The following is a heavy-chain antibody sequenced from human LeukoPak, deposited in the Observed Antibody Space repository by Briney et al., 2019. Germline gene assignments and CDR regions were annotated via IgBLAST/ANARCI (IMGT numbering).Heavy chain of an antibody. V-gene: IGHV4-31*03. Sequence: SETLSLTCTVSGGSISSGGYYWSWIRQHPGKGLEWIGYIYYSGSTYYNPSLKSRVTISVDTSRNQFSLKLSSVTAADTAVYYCARATPPSHHGHYYFDYWGQGTLVIVAS. J-gene: IGHJ4*02. CDR2: IYYSGST. CDR1: GGSISSGGYY. D-gene: IGHD1-14*01. CDR3: ARATPPSHHGHYYFDY.